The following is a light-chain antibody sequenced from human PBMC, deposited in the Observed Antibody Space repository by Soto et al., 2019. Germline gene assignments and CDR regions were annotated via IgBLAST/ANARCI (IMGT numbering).Light chain of an antibody. J-gene: IGLJ3*02. Sequence: QSALTQPASVSGSPGQSITISCTGTSSDVGAYNYVSWYQQHPGKAPKLMIYEVSNRPSGVSNRFSGSKSANTASLTISGLQAVDEADYYCSSYTSSSTWLFGGGTKLTVL. V-gene: IGLV2-14*03. CDR1: SSDVGAYNY. CDR2: EVS. CDR3: SSYTSSSTWL.